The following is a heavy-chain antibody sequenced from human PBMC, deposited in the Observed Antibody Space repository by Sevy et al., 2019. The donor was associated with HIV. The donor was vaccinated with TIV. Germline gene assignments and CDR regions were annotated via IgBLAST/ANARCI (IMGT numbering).Heavy chain of an antibody. Sequence: GGSLRLSCSASGFPFSSFAMHWVRQAPGKGLEWVALIWYDGSQKYFADSLKGRLTISRDNSKNTLFLQMNSLGAEDTAVYYCARPILGVTTSTYFDSWGQGTLVTVSS. J-gene: IGHJ4*02. CDR1: GFPFSSFA. CDR2: IWYDGSQK. CDR3: ARPILGVTTSTYFDS. D-gene: IGHD1-26*01. V-gene: IGHV3-33*01.